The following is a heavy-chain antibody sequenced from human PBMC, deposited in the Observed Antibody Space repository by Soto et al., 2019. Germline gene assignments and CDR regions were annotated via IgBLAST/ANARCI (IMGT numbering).Heavy chain of an antibody. V-gene: IGHV1-18*01. Sequence: ASVKVSCTASGYTFTSYGISWVRQAPGQGLEWMGWISAYNGNTNYAQKLQGRVTMTTDTSTSTAYMELRSLRSDDTAVYYCATPPHYYDSSGYYFWGQGTLVTVSS. CDR2: ISAYNGNT. CDR1: GYTFTSYG. J-gene: IGHJ4*02. D-gene: IGHD3-22*01. CDR3: ATPPHYYDSSGYYF.